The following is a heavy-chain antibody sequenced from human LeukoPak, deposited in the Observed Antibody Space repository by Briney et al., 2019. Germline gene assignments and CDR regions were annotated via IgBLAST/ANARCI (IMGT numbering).Heavy chain of an antibody. D-gene: IGHD3-10*01. CDR3: AKDTLLYGSGSYYFDY. CDR1: GFTFSNYG. J-gene: IGHJ4*02. Sequence: GGSLRLSCAASGFTFSNYGMHWVRQAPGKGLEWVAFIWYDGNNKYHADSVKGRFTISRDSSKNTLYLQMNSLRAKDAAPYYCAKDTLLYGSGSYYFDYWGEGTLVTVSS. V-gene: IGHV3-30*02. CDR2: IWYDGNNK.